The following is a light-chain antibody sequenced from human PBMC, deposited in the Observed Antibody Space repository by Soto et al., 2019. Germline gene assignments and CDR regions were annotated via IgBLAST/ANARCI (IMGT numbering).Light chain of an antibody. CDR2: GAS. V-gene: IGKV3D-15*01. CDR3: QQYNNWPPGT. J-gene: IGKJ1*01. CDR1: QTVSNSY. Sequence: ETVLTQSPGSLSLSLGDRATLSCRASQTVSNSYLAWYQQKPGQAPRLLIYGASTRATGIPARFSGSGSGTEFTLTISSLQSEDFAIYYCQQYNNWPPGTFGQGANVDIK.